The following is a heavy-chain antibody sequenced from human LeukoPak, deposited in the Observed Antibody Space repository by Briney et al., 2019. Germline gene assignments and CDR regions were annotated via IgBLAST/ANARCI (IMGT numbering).Heavy chain of an antibody. V-gene: IGHV3-49*03. CDR3: TRFRGATMGDY. D-gene: IGHD5-24*01. CDR1: GFTFGDYA. Sequence: GGSLRLSCTASGFTFGDYAISWFRQAPGKGLEWVGFIRSKAYGGTTEHAASVKGRFTISRDDSKSIAYLQMNSLKTEDTAVYYCTRFRGATMGDYWGQGTLVTVSS. CDR2: IRSKAYGGTT. J-gene: IGHJ4*02.